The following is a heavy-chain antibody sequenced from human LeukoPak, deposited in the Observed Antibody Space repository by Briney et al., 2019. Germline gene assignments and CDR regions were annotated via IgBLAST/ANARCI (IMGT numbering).Heavy chain of an antibody. Sequence: ASVKVSCKASGYTFTSYYMHWVRQAPGQGLEWMGIINPSGGSTSYAQKFQGRVTMTRDISTSTVYMELSSLRSEDTAVYYCARDRDPDLGYCSGGSCAPDAFYIWGQGTMVTVSS. V-gene: IGHV1-46*01. J-gene: IGHJ3*02. CDR1: GYTFTSYY. D-gene: IGHD2-15*01. CDR2: INPSGGST. CDR3: ARDRDPDLGYCSGGSCAPDAFYI.